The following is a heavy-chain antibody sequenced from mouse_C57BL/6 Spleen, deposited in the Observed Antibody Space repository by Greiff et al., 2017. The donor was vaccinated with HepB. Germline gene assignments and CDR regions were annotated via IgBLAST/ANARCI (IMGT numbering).Heavy chain of an antibody. CDR1: GYAFSSYW. Sequence: VQLQHSGAELVKPGASVKISCKASGYAFSSYWMNWVKQRPGKGLEWIGQIYPGDGDTNYNGKFKGKATLTADKSSSTAYMQLSSLTSEDSAVYYCARGEYDCGFDYWGQGTTLTVSS. CDR3: ARGEYDCGFDY. J-gene: IGHJ2*01. D-gene: IGHD2-4*01. CDR2: IYPGDGDT. V-gene: IGHV1-80*01.